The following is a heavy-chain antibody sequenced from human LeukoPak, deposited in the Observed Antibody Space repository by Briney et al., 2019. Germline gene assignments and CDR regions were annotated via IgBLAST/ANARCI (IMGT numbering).Heavy chain of an antibody. CDR2: ISSSADTI. J-gene: IGHJ4*02. V-gene: IGHV3-48*03. CDR3: TKERGSY. CDR1: GFILSSDE. Sequence: GGSLRLSCAASGFILSSDEMTWVRQAPGKGLESVSFISSSADTILYADSVKGRFTISRDNGKNALYLQMNSLRAEDTAVYYCTKERGSYWGQGTLVTVSS.